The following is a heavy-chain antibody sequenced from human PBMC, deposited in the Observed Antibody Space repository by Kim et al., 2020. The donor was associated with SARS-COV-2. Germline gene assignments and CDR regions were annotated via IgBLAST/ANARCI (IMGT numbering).Heavy chain of an antibody. CDR3: ARDLPTRPRCFDY. CDR1: GDSVSSNSAA. V-gene: IGHV6-1*01. D-gene: IGHD6-6*01. CDR2: TYYRSKWYN. J-gene: IGHJ4*02. Sequence: SQTLSLTCAISGDSVSSNSAAWNWIRQSPSRGLEWLGRTYYRSKWYNDYAESVKSRLTINQDTSKNQFSLHLNSVTPEDTALYFCARDLPTRPRCFDYWGQGTLVIVSS.